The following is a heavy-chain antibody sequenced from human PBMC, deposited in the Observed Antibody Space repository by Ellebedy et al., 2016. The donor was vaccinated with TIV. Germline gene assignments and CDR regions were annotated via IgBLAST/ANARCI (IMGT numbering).Heavy chain of an antibody. V-gene: IGHV1-69*04. CDR2: IIPVLGIA. J-gene: IGHJ4*02. CDR1: GGTFSSYA. D-gene: IGHD2-15*01. Sequence: ASVKVSCKASGGTFSSYAISWVRQAPGQGLEWMGRIIPVLGIANYAQKFQGRVTITADKSTSTAYMEVSSLRSEDTAVYYCAVKCGGSCYSLDYFDYWGQGTLVTVSS. CDR3: AVKCGGSCYSLDYFDY.